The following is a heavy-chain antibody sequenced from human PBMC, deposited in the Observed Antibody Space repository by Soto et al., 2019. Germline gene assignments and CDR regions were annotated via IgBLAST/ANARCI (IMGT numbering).Heavy chain of an antibody. CDR2: ISYDGSTK. J-gene: IGHJ4*02. V-gene: IGHV3-30-3*01. Sequence: GGSLRLSCEVSGFTFSSYAMHWVRQAPGKGLEWVAVISYDGSTKYYADSVKGRFTISRDDSKNTLYLQMNSLRAEDTAVYYCARDWHYCSGGSCFSENLTDYWGQGTLVTVSS. CDR3: ARDWHYCSGGSCFSENLTDY. CDR1: GFTFSSYA. D-gene: IGHD2-15*01.